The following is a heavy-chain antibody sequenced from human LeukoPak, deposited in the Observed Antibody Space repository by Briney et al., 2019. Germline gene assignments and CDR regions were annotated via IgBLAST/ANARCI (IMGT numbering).Heavy chain of an antibody. V-gene: IGHV3-7*01. CDR2: IKQDGSEK. CDR3: VRDFRFLDDY. Sequence: GGSLRLSCTASGFTFTTYWMTWVRQAPGKGLEWVANIKQDGSEKYYVDSVKGRFTISRDNAKNSLYLQMNSLRAEDTAMYYCVRDFRFLDDYWGQGTLVTVSS. J-gene: IGHJ4*02. D-gene: IGHD3-3*01. CDR1: GFTFTTYW.